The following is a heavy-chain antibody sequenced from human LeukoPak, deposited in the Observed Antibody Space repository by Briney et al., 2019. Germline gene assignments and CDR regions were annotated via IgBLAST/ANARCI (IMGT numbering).Heavy chain of an antibody. V-gene: IGHV4-59*08. CDR2: IYYSGNT. CDR3: ARHSGTAAVGMSALDI. J-gene: IGHJ3*02. D-gene: IGHD1-26*01. CDR1: GGSISGYF. Sequence: SETQSLTCTVSGGSISGYFWSWIRQPPGKGLEWIGYIYYSGNTYYNPSIESRITISVDTSKNQFSLKLSSVTAADTAVYFCARHSGTAAVGMSALDIWGQGTMVTVSS.